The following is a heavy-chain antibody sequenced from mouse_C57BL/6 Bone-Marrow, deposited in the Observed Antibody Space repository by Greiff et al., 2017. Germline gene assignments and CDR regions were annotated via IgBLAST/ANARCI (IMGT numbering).Heavy chain of an antibody. J-gene: IGHJ3*01. D-gene: IGHD2-4*01. CDR1: GYTFTSYW. Sequence: VQLQQPGAELVRPGTSVKLSCKASGYTFTSYWMHWVKQRPGQGLEWIGVIDPSDSYTNYNQKFKGKATLTVDTSSSTAYMQRSSLTSEDSAVYYCARERDYGWFAYWGQGTLVTVSA. V-gene: IGHV1-59*01. CDR3: ARERDYGWFAY. CDR2: IDPSDSYT.